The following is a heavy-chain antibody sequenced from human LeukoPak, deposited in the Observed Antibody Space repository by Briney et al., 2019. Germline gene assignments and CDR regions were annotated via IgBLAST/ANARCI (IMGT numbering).Heavy chain of an antibody. J-gene: IGHJ3*02. CDR2: ISAYNGNT. CDR1: GYTFTSYG. CDR3: ATPRKVVTRDAFDI. V-gene: IGHV1-18*01. Sequence: GASVKVSCKASGYTFTSYGISWVRQAPGQGLEWMGWISAYNGNTNYAQKLQGRVTMTTDTSTSTAYMELRSLRSEDTAVYYCATPRKVVTRDAFDIWGQGTMVTVSS. D-gene: IGHD4-23*01.